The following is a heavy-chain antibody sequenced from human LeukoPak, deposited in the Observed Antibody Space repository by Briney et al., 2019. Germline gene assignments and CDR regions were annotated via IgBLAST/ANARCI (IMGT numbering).Heavy chain of an antibody. CDR1: GFTFSSHW. V-gene: IGHV3-23*01. Sequence: GGSLRLSCEASGFTFSSHWMSWVRQAPGKGLEWVSGISGSGTSTYYADSVKGRFTISRDNSKNTLYLQMNSLRAEDTAVYYCASRNYYDSSGYYYYYFDYWGQGILVTVSS. CDR2: ISGSGTST. CDR3: ASRNYYDSSGYYYYYFDY. D-gene: IGHD3-22*01. J-gene: IGHJ4*02.